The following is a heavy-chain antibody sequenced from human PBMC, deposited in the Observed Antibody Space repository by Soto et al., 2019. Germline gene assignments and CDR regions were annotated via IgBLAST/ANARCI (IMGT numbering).Heavy chain of an antibody. Sequence: GGSLRLSCAASGFTFSSYAMSWVRQAPGKGLEWVSAISGSGGSTYYADSVKGRFTISRDNSKNTLYLQMNSLRAEDTAVYYCAKREYYYDSSGYYLNFDYWGQGTLVTVSS. J-gene: IGHJ4*02. CDR3: AKREYYYDSSGYYLNFDY. CDR2: ISGSGGST. V-gene: IGHV3-23*01. CDR1: GFTFSSYA. D-gene: IGHD3-22*01.